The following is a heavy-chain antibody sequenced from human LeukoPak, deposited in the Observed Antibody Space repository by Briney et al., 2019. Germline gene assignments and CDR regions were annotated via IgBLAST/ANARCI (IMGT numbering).Heavy chain of an antibody. CDR3: ARVLGYCSGGSCYYYYMDV. CDR2: INHSGST. V-gene: IGHV4-34*01. J-gene: IGHJ6*03. D-gene: IGHD2-15*01. Sequence: SETLSLTCAVYGGSFIGYYWSWIRQPPGKGLEWIGEINHSGSTNYNPSLKSRVTISVDTSKNQFSLKLSSVTAADTAVYYCARVLGYCSGGSCYYYYMDVWGKGTTVTVSS. CDR1: GGSFIGYY.